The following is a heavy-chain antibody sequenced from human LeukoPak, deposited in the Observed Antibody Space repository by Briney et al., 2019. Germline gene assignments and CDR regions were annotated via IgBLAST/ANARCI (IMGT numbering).Heavy chain of an antibody. CDR2: INLRGST. J-gene: IGHJ4*02. V-gene: IGHV4-34*01. D-gene: IGHD2/OR15-2a*01. Sequence: SETLSLTCAVYGGSFNDYYWNWIRQPPGKGLEWIGEINLRGSTTYNPSLKSRVTISLDESKNQFSLKLSSVTAADTAVYFCARGSWYYAYWGQGTPVTVSS. CDR3: ARGSWYYAY. CDR1: GGSFNDYY.